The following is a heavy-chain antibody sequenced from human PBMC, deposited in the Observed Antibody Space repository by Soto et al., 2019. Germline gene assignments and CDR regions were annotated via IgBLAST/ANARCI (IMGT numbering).Heavy chain of an antibody. CDR1: GGSISSYY. D-gene: IGHD6-19*01. V-gene: IGHV4-59*08. CDR2: IYYSGST. Sequence: SETLSLTCTVSGGSISSYYWSWIRQPLGKGLEWIGYIYYSGSTNYNPSLKSRVTISVDTSKNQFSLKLSSVTAADTAVYYCARHRIAVAGPYYFDYWGQGTLVTVSS. J-gene: IGHJ4*02. CDR3: ARHRIAVAGPYYFDY.